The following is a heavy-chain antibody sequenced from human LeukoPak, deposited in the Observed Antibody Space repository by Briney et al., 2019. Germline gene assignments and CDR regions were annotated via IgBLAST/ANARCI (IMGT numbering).Heavy chain of an antibody. CDR3: AKGREGYCSGGFCYPFDY. Sequence: GGSLRLSCAASGFTFSSYAMSWVRQAPGKGLEWVSAISGSGGSTYYADSVKGRFTISRDNSKNTLYLQMNSLRAEDTAVYYCAKGREGYCSGGFCYPFDYWGQGTLVTVSS. J-gene: IGHJ4*02. CDR2: ISGSGGST. V-gene: IGHV3-23*01. CDR1: GFTFSSYA. D-gene: IGHD2-15*01.